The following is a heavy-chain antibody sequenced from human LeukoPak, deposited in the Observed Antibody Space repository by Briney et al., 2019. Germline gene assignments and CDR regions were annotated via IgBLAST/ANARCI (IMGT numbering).Heavy chain of an antibody. CDR1: GGSISSYY. CDR2: IYYSGST. D-gene: IGHD6-6*01. Sequence: SETLSLTCTVSGGSISSYYWSWIRQPPGKGPEWIGHIYYSGSTNYNPSLKSRVTISIDTSKNQFSLRLSSVTAADTAVYYCARDSSSSGFNYWGQGTLVTVSS. J-gene: IGHJ4*02. CDR3: ARDSSSSGFNY. V-gene: IGHV4-59*01.